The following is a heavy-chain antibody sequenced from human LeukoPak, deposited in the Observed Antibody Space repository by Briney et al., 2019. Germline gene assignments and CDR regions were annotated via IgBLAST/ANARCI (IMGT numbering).Heavy chain of an antibody. V-gene: IGHV3-13*04. CDR1: GFTFSSYD. CDR3: ARASTYYYDSGKPNYYYYGMDV. D-gene: IGHD3-10*01. J-gene: IGHJ6*02. Sequence: PGGSLRLSCAASGFTFSSYDMHWVRQATGKGLEWVSAIGTAGGTYYPGSVKGRLTTTTENATNSLYFQMNSLRAGDTAVYYCARASTYYYDSGKPNYYYYGMDVWGQGTTVTVSS. CDR2: IGTAGGT.